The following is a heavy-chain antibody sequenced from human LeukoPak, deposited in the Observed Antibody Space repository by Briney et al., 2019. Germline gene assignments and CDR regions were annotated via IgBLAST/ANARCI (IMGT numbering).Heavy chain of an antibody. J-gene: IGHJ4*02. CDR3: ASSHKGAAVEDY. Sequence: ASVKISCKASGYTFTGYYMHWVRQAPGQGLEWMGWINPNSGGTNYAQKFQGRVTMTRDTSISTAYMELSRLRSDDTAVYYCASSHKGAAVEDYWGQGTLVTVSS. CDR1: GYTFTGYY. CDR2: INPNSGGT. D-gene: IGHD6-13*01. V-gene: IGHV1-2*02.